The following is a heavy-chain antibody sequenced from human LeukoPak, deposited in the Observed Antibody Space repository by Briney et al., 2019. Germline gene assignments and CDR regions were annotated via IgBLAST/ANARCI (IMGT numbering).Heavy chain of an antibody. Sequence: MPSETLSLTCAVYGGSFSGYYWSWIRQPPGKGLEWIGEINHSGSTNYNPPLKSRVTISVDTSKNQFSLKLSSVTAADTAVYYCARARVRMVAGGLDYWGQGTLVTVSS. CDR3: ARARVRMVAGGLDY. V-gene: IGHV4-34*01. D-gene: IGHD6-19*01. CDR1: GGSFSGYY. J-gene: IGHJ4*02. CDR2: INHSGST.